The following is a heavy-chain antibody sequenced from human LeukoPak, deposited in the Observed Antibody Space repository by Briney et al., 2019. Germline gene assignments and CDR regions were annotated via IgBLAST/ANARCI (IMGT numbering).Heavy chain of an antibody. CDR1: GYTFTSYG. J-gene: IGHJ5*02. V-gene: IGHV1-18*01. Sequence: GASVKVSCKASGYTFTSYGISWVRQATGQGLEWMGWISAYNGNTNYAQKLQGRVTMTTDTSTSTAYMELRSLRSDDTAVYYCARDLYCSSTSCISVWFDPWGQGTLVTVSS. D-gene: IGHD2-2*01. CDR2: ISAYNGNT. CDR3: ARDLYCSSTSCISVWFDP.